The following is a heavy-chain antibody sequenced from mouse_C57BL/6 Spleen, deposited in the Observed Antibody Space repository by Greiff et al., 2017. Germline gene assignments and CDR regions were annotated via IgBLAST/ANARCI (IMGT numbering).Heavy chain of an antibody. CDR1: GYAFSSYW. D-gene: IGHD3-2*02. CDR3: ATRTAQATLFAY. CDR2: IYPGDGDT. Sequence: QVQLQQSGAELVKPGASVKISCKASGYAFSSYWMNWVKQRPGKGLEWIGQIYPGDGDTNYNGKFKGKATLTADKSSSTAYMQLSSLTSEDSAVYFCATRTAQATLFAYWGQGTLVTVSA. V-gene: IGHV1-80*01. J-gene: IGHJ3*01.